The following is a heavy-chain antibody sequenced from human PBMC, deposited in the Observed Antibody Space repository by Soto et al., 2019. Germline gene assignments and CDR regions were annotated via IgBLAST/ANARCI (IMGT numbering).Heavy chain of an antibody. CDR2: IGTAGDT. D-gene: IGHD6-19*01. CDR3: ARGGPAARAYSSGWYYFDY. Sequence: GGSLRLSCAASGFTFSSYDMHWVRQATGKGLEWVSAIGTAGDTYYPGSVKGRFTISRENAKNSLYLQMTSLRAEDTAVYYCARGGPAARAYSSGWYYFDYWGQGTLVTVSS. CDR1: GFTFSSYD. J-gene: IGHJ4*02. V-gene: IGHV3-13*01.